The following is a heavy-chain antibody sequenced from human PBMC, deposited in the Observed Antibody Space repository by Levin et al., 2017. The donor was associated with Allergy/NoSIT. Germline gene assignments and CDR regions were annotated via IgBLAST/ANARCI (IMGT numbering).Heavy chain of an antibody. CDR1: GFTFSDYY. J-gene: IGHJ3*02. D-gene: IGHD2-2*01. V-gene: IGHV3-11*05. CDR3: ARDLSRVVVVPAASDDAFDI. CDR2: ISRSGSDT. Sequence: LSLTCAASGFTFSDYYMSWIRQAPGKGLEWVSYISRSGSDTKYAGSVKGRFTISRDNAKNSLYLQMNSLRVEDTAVYYCARDLSRVVVVPAASDDAFDIWGQGTMVTVSS.